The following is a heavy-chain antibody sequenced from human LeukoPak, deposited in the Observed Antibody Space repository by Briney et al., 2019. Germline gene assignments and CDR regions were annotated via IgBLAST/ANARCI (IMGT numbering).Heavy chain of an antibody. V-gene: IGHV3-23*01. CDR3: AKMPVSYSSGWSTFDY. D-gene: IGHD6-19*01. CDR1: GFTFSSYA. J-gene: IGHJ4*02. CDR2: ISGSGGST. Sequence: GGSLRLSCAASGFTFSSYAMSWVRQAPGKGLEWVSAISGSGGSTYYADSVKGRFIISRDNSKNTLYLQMNSLRAEDTAVYYCAKMPVSYSSGWSTFDYWGRGTLVAVSS.